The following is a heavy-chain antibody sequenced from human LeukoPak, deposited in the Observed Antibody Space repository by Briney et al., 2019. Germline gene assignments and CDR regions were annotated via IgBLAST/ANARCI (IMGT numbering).Heavy chain of an antibody. CDR1: GGSISSSNW. CDR2: IYHSGGGGT. CDR3: ARDNPRTTGYSSGSSFDF. V-gene: IGHV4-4*02. Sequence: MTSETLSLTCAVSGGSISSSNWWIWLRQPPGKGLEWIGEIYHSGGGGTNYNPSLKSRATISIDNAKNQFSLKVRSVTAADTAVYFCARDNPRTTGYSSGSSFDFWGQGTLVTVSS. J-gene: IGHJ4*02. D-gene: IGHD6-19*01.